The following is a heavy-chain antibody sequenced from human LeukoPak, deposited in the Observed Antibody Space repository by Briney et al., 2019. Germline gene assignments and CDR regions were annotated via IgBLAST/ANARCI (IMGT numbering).Heavy chain of an antibody. CDR2: IYYSGST. D-gene: IGHD2-2*01. J-gene: IGHJ4*02. CDR3: AKDNTIVVVPAAHFDY. CDR1: GGSISSYY. Sequence: SETLSLTCTVSGGSISSYYWSWIRQPPGKGLEWIGYIYYSGSTNYNPSLKSRVTISVDTSKNQFSLKLSSVTAADTAVYYCAKDNTIVVVPAAHFDYWGQGTLVTVSS. V-gene: IGHV4-59*12.